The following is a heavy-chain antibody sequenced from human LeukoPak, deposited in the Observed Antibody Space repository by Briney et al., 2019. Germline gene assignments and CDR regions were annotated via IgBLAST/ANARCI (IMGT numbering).Heavy chain of an antibody. Sequence: PSETLSLTCTVSLASISRGSYYWSWIRQPAGKGLEWIGCIYTSGSTKYNPSLKSRVAISMDTSKNQFSLKLSSVTTAHTAVYYCAREPADPGHLVVLAVVGCMDVWGNGTTVTVSS. CDR3: AREPADPGHLVVLAVVGCMDV. CDR1: LASISRGSYY. J-gene: IGHJ6*03. CDR2: IYTSGST. D-gene: IGHD2-21*01. V-gene: IGHV4-61*02.